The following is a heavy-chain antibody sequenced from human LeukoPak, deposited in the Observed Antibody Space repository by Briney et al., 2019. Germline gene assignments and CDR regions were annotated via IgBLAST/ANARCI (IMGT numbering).Heavy chain of an antibody. CDR1: GGSISSYY. D-gene: IGHD3-22*01. CDR2: IYYSGST. J-gene: IGHJ4*02. V-gene: IGHV4-59*01. Sequence: SETLSLTCTASGGSISSYYWSWIRQPPGKGLEWIGYIYYSGSTNYNPSLKSRVTISVDTSKNQFSLKLSSVTAADTAVYYCAREGAYYYDSSGYFDYWGQGTLVTVSS. CDR3: AREGAYYYDSSGYFDY.